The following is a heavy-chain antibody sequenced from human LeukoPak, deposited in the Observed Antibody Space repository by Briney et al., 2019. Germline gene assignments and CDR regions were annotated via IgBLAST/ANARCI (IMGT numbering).Heavy chain of an antibody. J-gene: IGHJ4*02. V-gene: IGHV3-7*01. CDR2: INQDGSET. CDR1: GFTFSSHW. D-gene: IGHD5-24*01. Sequence: GGSLRLSCAASGFTFSSHWMSWVRQAPGKGLEWVANINQDGSETQYVDSVKGRFTIPRGNAKNSLYLQMNSLRAEDTAVYYCARDGVRDGLYFDYWGQGTLVTVSS. CDR3: ARDGVRDGLYFDY.